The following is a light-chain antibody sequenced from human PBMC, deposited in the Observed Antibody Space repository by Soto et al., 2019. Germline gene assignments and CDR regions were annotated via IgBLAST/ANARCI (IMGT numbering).Light chain of an antibody. Sequence: EIVLTTSPATLSVSPGERATLSCRASQSVGRNLAWYQQKPGQAPRLLIYGASTRATGIPARFSGSGSGTEFTLTISSLQSEDFAVYYCQQHNQWPITFAQGTRLEIK. CDR1: QSVGRN. CDR3: QQHNQWPIT. V-gene: IGKV3-15*01. CDR2: GAS. J-gene: IGKJ5*01.